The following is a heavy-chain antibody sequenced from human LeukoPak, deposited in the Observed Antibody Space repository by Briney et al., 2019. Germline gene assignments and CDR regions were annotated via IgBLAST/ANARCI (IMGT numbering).Heavy chain of an antibody. CDR1: GFTFSSYE. V-gene: IGHV3-48*03. J-gene: IGHJ4*02. D-gene: IGHD5-18*01. CDR2: ISSSGSTI. Sequence: GGSLRLSCAASGFTFSSYEMNWVRQAPGKGLEWVSYISSSGSTIYYADSVRGRFTISRDNAKNSLYLQMISLRAEDTAFYYCASSRTERGYSFGYGYWGQGTLVTVSS. CDR3: ASSRTERGYSFGYGY.